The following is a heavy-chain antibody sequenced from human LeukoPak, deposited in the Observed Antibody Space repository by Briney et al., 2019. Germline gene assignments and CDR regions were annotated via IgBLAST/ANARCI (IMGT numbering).Heavy chain of an antibody. CDR1: GGTFSSYA. Sequence: SVKVSCKAFGGTFSSYAISWVRQAPGQGLEWMGGIIPIFGTANYAQKFQGRVTITTDESTSTAYMELSSLRSEDTAVYYCASGGPPYCSSTSCSLPAAFDIWGQGTMVTVSS. V-gene: IGHV1-69*05. J-gene: IGHJ3*02. D-gene: IGHD2-2*01. CDR2: IIPIFGTA. CDR3: ASGGPPYCSSTSCSLPAAFDI.